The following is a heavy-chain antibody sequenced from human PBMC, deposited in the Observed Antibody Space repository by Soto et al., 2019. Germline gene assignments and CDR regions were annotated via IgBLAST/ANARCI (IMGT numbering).Heavy chain of an antibody. Sequence: PSETLSLTCAVYGGSFSGYYWSWIRQPPGKGLEWIGEINHSGSTNYNPSLKSRVTISVDTSKNQFSLKLSSVTAADTAVYYCARVFRAYYYDSSGYYYGGYFDSWGQGTLVTVSS. CDR2: INHSGST. CDR3: ARVFRAYYYDSSGYYYGGYFDS. J-gene: IGHJ4*02. D-gene: IGHD3-22*01. V-gene: IGHV4-34*01. CDR1: GGSFSGYY.